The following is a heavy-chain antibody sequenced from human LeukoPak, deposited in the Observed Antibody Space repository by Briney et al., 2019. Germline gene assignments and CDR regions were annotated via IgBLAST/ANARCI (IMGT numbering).Heavy chain of an antibody. CDR1: GFTSSSDA. Sequence: PGGSLRLSCATSGFTSSSDAMSWVRQAPGKGLEWVSGISGSGGSTYYADSVKGRFTISRDNSKNTLYLQMNSLRAEDTAIYHCAREGQYSGSYFGDYYAMDVWGQGTTVTVSS. CDR3: AREGQYSGSYFGDYYAMDV. D-gene: IGHD1-26*01. J-gene: IGHJ6*02. CDR2: ISGSGGST. V-gene: IGHV3-23*01.